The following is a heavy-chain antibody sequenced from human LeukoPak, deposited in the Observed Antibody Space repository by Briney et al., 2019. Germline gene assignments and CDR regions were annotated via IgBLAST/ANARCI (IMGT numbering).Heavy chain of an antibody. D-gene: IGHD4-11*01. V-gene: IGHV1-18*01. J-gene: IGHJ4*02. Sequence: ASVKVSCKTSGYTFTCHGIGWVRQAPGQGLEWMGWISANNGDTKYAQRMQDRLTMTTDTSTSTAYMDLRSLSSDDTAIYYCARDWPTVIADYWGQGTLVTVSS. CDR3: ARDWPTVIADY. CDR1: GYTFTCHG. CDR2: ISANNGDT.